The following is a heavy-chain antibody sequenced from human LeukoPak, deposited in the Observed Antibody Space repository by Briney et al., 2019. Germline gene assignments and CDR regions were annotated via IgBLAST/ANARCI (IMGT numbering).Heavy chain of an antibody. V-gene: IGHV3-23*01. Sequence: GGSLRLSGAASGFTFSSYVMNWVRQAPGKGLEWVSGISDSGGSTYYADSVKGQFTISRDNSKNTLYPQMNSLRAEDTAVYYCAKLPGRAADYWGQGTLVTVSS. CDR1: GFTFSSYV. J-gene: IGHJ4*02. CDR2: ISDSGGST. CDR3: AKLPGRAADY.